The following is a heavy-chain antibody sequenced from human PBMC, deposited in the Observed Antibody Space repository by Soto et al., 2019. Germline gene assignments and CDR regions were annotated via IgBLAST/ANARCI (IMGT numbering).Heavy chain of an antibody. Sequence: GWSLRLSCACSVFTFIDYSMNWVRQAPGKGLEWISYIRTTPSVIVYADSVKGRSTISRDNAKNSMYLQMNSLTDEDTAVYYCARDHIYAFDNWGQGTPVTVSS. J-gene: IGHJ4*02. CDR2: IRTTPSVI. CDR1: VFTFIDYS. CDR3: ARDHIYAFDN. V-gene: IGHV3-48*02. D-gene: IGHD5-18*01.